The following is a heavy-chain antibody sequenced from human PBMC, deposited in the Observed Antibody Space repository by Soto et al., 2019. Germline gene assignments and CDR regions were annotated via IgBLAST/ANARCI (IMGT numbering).Heavy chain of an antibody. CDR2: ISGHGDAA. CDR1: GFPFTGYA. J-gene: IGHJ6*02. CDR3: ATLRGSGSYQFYYGMDV. Sequence: VGSLRLSCAASGFPFTGYAMSWVRQAPGKGLEWVSAISGHGDAAFYADSVKGRFTISRDNSKNTLYLQMNSLRAEDTAAYYCATLRGSGSYQFYYGMDVWGQGTTVTVSS. V-gene: IGHV3-23*01. D-gene: IGHD1-26*01.